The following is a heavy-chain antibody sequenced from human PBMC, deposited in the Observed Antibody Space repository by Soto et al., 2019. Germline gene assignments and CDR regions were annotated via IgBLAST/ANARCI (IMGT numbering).Heavy chain of an antibody. Sequence: QVQLQESGPGLVKPSQTLSLTCTVSGGSISSDDYYWSWIRQPPGKGLEWIGYISYSGSTYYNSSLKSRDTISVETSKDQCSLKPSSESTADTAVYYSARASPVVTDVWGEGTTGTV. CDR2: ISYSGST. CDR1: GGSISSDDYY. D-gene: IGHD5-18*01. J-gene: IGHJ6*02. CDR3: ARASPVVTDV. V-gene: IGHV4-30-4*01.